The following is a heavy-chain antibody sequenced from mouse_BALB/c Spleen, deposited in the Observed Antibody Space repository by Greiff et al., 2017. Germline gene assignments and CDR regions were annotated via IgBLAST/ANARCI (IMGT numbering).Heavy chain of an antibody. CDR3: ARFPYRYDRYYAMDY. CDR2: IDPYNGGT. Sequence: EVKLMESGPELVKPGASVKVSCKASGYAFTSYNMYWVKQSHGKSLEWIGYIDPYNGGTSYNQKFKGKATLTVDKSSSTAYMHLNSLTSEDSAVYYCARFPYRYDRYYAMDYWGQGTSVTVSS. V-gene: IGHV1S135*01. J-gene: IGHJ4*01. D-gene: IGHD2-14*01. CDR1: GYAFTSYN.